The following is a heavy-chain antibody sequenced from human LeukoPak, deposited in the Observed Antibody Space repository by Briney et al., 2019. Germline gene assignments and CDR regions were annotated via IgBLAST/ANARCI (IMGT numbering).Heavy chain of an antibody. CDR3: ARRYGSGTSIDY. CDR2: IYSGGST. Sequence: PGGSLSLSFAASGFPLSSNYMSWVRQAPGKGLEWVSVIYSGGSTYYADSVKGRFTISRDNSKNTLYLQMNRLRAEDTAVYYCARRYGSGTSIDYWGQGTLITVSS. V-gene: IGHV3-53*01. CDR1: GFPLSSNY. D-gene: IGHD3-10*01. J-gene: IGHJ4*02.